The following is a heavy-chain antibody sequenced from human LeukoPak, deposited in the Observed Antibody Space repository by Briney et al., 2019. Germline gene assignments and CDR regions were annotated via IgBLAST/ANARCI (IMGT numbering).Heavy chain of an antibody. J-gene: IGHJ5*02. Sequence: SGPTLVKPTQTLTLTCSFSGFSLTTNGEGVGWIRQPPGKALEWLSLIYWDDDKRYSPSLKTRLTISKDTSKNQVVLTMTNMDPVDTGIYYCGHSRMTRIREVIHNYFDPWGQGTLVTVSS. V-gene: IGHV2-5*02. CDR3: GHSRMTRIREVIHNYFDP. D-gene: IGHD3-10*01. CDR2: IYWDDDK. CDR1: GFSLTTNGEG.